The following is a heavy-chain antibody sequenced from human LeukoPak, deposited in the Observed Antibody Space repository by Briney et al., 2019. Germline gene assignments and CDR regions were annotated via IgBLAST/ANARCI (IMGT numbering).Heavy chain of an antibody. Sequence: SETLSLTCAVYGGSFSGYYWSWIRQPPGKGLEWIGEINHSGSTNYNPSLKSRVTISVDTSKNQFSLKLSSVTAADTAVYYCARGSQRPWAQWLVVSRWFDPWGQGTLVTVSS. CDR1: GGSFSGYY. J-gene: IGHJ5*02. D-gene: IGHD6-19*01. CDR2: INHSGST. V-gene: IGHV4-34*01. CDR3: ARGSQRPWAQWLVVSRWFDP.